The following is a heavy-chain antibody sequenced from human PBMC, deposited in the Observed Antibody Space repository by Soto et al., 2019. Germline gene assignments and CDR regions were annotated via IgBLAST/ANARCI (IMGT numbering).Heavy chain of an antibody. V-gene: IGHV3-73*02. Sequence: EVQLVESGGGLVQPGGSLKLSCAASGFTFSGSAIHWVLQASWKGLEWVGRIRSKANSYATAYAASVKGRFTISRDDSKNTAYLQMNSLKTEDTAVYYCTRQSVTATRDYYYGMDVWGQGTTVTVSS. D-gene: IGHD4-4*01. J-gene: IGHJ6*02. CDR2: IRSKANSYAT. CDR3: TRQSVTATRDYYYGMDV. CDR1: GFTFSGSA.